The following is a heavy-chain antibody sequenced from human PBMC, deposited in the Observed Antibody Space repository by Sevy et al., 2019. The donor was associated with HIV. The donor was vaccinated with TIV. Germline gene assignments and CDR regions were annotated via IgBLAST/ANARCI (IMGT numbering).Heavy chain of an antibody. Sequence: ASVKVSCKASGYTFTSYGISWVRQAPGQGLEWMGWISAYNGNTNYAQKLQGRVTMTTDTSTSTAYMELRSPRSDDTTVYYCARDDDDSSGSLVDYWVQGTLVTVSS. CDR1: GYTFTSYG. CDR2: ISAYNGNT. J-gene: IGHJ4*02. V-gene: IGHV1-18*01. D-gene: IGHD3-22*01. CDR3: ARDDDDSSGSLVDY.